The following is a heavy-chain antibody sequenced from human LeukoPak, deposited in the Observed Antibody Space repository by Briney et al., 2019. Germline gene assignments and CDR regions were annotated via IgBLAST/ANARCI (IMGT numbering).Heavy chain of an antibody. CDR3: ARAIAVAGTSFDY. Sequence: AASVKVSCKASGYTFTGYYMHWVRQAPGQGLEWMGWINPNSGGTNYAQKFQGRVTMTRDTSISTAYMELSRLRSDDTAVYYCARAIAVAGTSFDYWGQGTLVTVSS. V-gene: IGHV1-2*02. J-gene: IGHJ4*02. D-gene: IGHD6-19*01. CDR2: INPNSGGT. CDR1: GYTFTGYY.